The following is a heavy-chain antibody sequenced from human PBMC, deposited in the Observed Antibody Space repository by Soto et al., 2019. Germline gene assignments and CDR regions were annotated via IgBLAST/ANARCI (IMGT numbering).Heavy chain of an antibody. V-gene: IGHV4-59*01. CDR3: ARAKYSSRYYYYYMDV. Sequence: SETLSLTCTVSGGSISSYYGSWIRQPPGKGLEWIGYIYYSGSTNYNPSLKSRVTISVDTSKNQFSLKLSSVTAADTAVYYCARAKYSSRYYYYYMDVWGKGTTVTVSS. J-gene: IGHJ6*03. CDR1: GGSISSYY. D-gene: IGHD6-13*01. CDR2: IYYSGST.